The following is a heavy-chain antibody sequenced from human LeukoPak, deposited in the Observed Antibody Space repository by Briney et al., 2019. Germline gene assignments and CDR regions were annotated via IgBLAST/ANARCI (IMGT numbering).Heavy chain of an antibody. D-gene: IGHD1-26*01. Sequence: ASVKVSCKVSGYTLTELSMHWVRQAPGKGLEWMGGFDPEDGETIYAQKFQGRVTMTEDTSTDTAYMELSSLRSEDTAVYYCATVYSRSSRPYYFDYWGQGTLVTVSS. CDR3: ATVYSRSSRPYYFDY. J-gene: IGHJ4*02. V-gene: IGHV1-24*01. CDR2: FDPEDGET. CDR1: GYTLTELS.